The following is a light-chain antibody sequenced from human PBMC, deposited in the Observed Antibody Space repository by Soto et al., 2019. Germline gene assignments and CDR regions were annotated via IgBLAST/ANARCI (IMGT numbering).Light chain of an antibody. CDR3: CSYAGSSTRV. CDR2: EGS. CDR1: SSDV. V-gene: IGLV2-23*01. Sequence: QSVLTQPASVSGSPGQSITISCTGTSSDVSWYQQHPGKAPKLMIYEGSKRPSGVPNRFYGSKSGNTASLTISGLQAEDEADYYCCSYAGSSTRVFGGGTKLTVL. J-gene: IGLJ3*02.